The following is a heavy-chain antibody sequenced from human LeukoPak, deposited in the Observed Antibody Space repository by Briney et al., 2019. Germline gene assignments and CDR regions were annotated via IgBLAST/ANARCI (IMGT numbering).Heavy chain of an antibody. CDR2: IYYSGST. Sequence: SETLSLTCTVSGGSISSYYWSWLRQPPGKGLEWIGYIYYSGSTNYNPSLKSRVTISVDTSKNQFSLKLSSVTAADTAVYYCARSVFGSGYIYWGQGTLVTVSS. D-gene: IGHD3-22*01. CDR3: ARSVFGSGYIY. J-gene: IGHJ4*02. V-gene: IGHV4-59*01. CDR1: GGSISSYY.